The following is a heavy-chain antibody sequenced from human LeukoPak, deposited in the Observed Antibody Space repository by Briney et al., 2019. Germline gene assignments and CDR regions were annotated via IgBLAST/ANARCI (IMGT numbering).Heavy chain of an antibody. CDR1: GGSISSYY. J-gene: IGHJ4*02. D-gene: IGHD3-22*01. Sequence: SETLSLTCTVSGGSISSYYWSWIRQPAGRGLEWIGRIQTSGSTNYNPSLKSRVTISVDKSKNQFSLKLSSVTAADAAVYYCARHLYYDTSGSGFDYWGQGTLVTVSS. CDR2: IQTSGST. CDR3: ARHLYYDTSGSGFDY. V-gene: IGHV4-4*07.